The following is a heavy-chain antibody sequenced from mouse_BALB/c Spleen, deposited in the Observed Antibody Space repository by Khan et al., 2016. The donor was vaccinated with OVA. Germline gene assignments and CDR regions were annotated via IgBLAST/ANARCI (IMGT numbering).Heavy chain of an antibody. CDR1: GDSITSGY. J-gene: IGHJ3*01. Sequence: EVQLQVSGPSLVKPSQTLSLTCSVTGDSITSGYWSWIRKFPGNKLEYMGYMIYSGNTYYNPSLKSRISITRHTSKNQYYLQLNSVTTEDTATYYCARATYRYAFAYWGQGTLVTVSA. D-gene: IGHD2-14*01. V-gene: IGHV3-8*02. CDR3: ARATYRYAFAY. CDR2: MIYSGNT.